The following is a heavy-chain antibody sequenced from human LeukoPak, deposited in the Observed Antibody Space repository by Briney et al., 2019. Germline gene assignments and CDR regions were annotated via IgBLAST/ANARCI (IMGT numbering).Heavy chain of an antibody. CDR1: GGSISSSAYH. CDR3: ARRRGEWEHDY. V-gene: IGHV4-39*01. D-gene: IGHD1-26*01. J-gene: IGHJ4*02. CDR2: IHSSGST. Sequence: PSETLSLTCTVSGGSISSSAYHWGWIRQPPGKGLEWIGSIHSSGSTYYNPSLKSRVTISVDTSKNQFSLKLSSVTAADTAVYYCARRRGEWEHDYWGQGTLVTVSS.